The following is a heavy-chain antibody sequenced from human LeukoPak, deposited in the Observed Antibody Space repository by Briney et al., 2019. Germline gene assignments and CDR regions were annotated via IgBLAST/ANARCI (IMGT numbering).Heavy chain of an antibody. J-gene: IGHJ4*02. D-gene: IGHD2-15*01. CDR1: GGSFSGYY. CDR3: ARGEGPSGGSLTFDY. V-gene: IGHV4-34*01. Sequence: SETLSLTCAVYGGSFSGYYWSWIRQPPGKGLEWIGEINHSGSTNYNPSLKSRVTMSVDTSKNQFSLKLSSVTAADTAVYYCARGEGPSGGSLTFDYWGQGTLVTVSS. CDR2: INHSGST.